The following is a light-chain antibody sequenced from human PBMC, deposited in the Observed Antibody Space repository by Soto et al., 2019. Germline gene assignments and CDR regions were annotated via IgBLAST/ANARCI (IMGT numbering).Light chain of an antibody. CDR2: KAT. Sequence: QSVLAQPASVSGSPGQSITISCTGNSDDVWAYKSVSWYQQLPHKAPKAILSKATQRPSGVPSRFSASTSRNTASLTISGMQADDEAEYFCFASAPESTDVVGTGTKVTVL. V-gene: IGLV2-23*01. CDR1: SDDVWAYKS. CDR3: FASAPESTDV. J-gene: IGLJ1*01.